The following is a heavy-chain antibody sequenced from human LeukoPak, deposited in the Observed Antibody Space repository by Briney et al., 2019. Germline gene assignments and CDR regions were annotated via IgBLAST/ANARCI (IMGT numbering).Heavy chain of an antibody. J-gene: IGHJ4*02. CDR2: ISWNSGSI. V-gene: IGHV3-9*01. D-gene: IGHD6-13*01. Sequence: PGRSLRLSCAASGFTFDDYAMHWVRQAPGKGLEWVSGISWNSGSIGYADSVKGRFTISRDNAKNTLYLQMNSLRAEDTAVYYCAKEGNLRQQLVHDYWGQGTLVTVSS. CDR3: AKEGNLRQQLVHDY. CDR1: GFTFDDYA.